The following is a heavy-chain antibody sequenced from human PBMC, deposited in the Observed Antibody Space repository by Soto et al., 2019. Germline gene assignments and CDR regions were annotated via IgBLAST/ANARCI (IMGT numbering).Heavy chain of an antibody. Sequence: QVQLQESGPGLVKPSETLSLTCTVSGGSISTHYWSWIRQPPGKGLEWVGYIYHTGTTNYNPSLKCRVNISLDTSNTQHSLLMNCDSAAVTAPFNSAGNHGSTTSWTLFVLDVWGQGTKVTVSS. CDR3: AGNHGSTTSWTLFVLDV. D-gene: IGHD1-1*01. J-gene: IGHJ6*02. CDR1: GGSISTHY. V-gene: IGHV4-59*11. CDR2: IYHTGTT.